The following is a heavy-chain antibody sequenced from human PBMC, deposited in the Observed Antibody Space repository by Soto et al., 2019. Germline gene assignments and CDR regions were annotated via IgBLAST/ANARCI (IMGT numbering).Heavy chain of an antibody. V-gene: IGHV4-59*01. CDR1: GGSISSYY. D-gene: IGHD6-6*01. Sequence: PSETLSLTCTVSGGSISSYYWSWIRQPPGKGLEWIGYIYYSGSTNYNPSLKSRVTISVDTSKNQFSLKLSSVTAADTAVYYCAGSIAARGPFDPWGQGTLVTVSS. CDR2: IYYSGST. CDR3: AGSIAARGPFDP. J-gene: IGHJ5*02.